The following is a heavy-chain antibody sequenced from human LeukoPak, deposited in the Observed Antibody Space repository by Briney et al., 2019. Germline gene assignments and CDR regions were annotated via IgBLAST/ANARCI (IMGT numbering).Heavy chain of an antibody. J-gene: IGHJ3*02. CDR1: GFTFSSYW. D-gene: IGHD3-3*01. CDR2: INGDGSRT. CDR3: ARGEDFWSGFAAFDI. Sequence: GGSLRLSCAASGFTFSSYWMHWVRQAPGKGLVWVSRINGDGSRTSYADSVKGRFTISRDNAKNSLYLQMNSLRAEDTAVYYCARGEDFWSGFAAFDIWGQGTMVTVSS. V-gene: IGHV3-74*01.